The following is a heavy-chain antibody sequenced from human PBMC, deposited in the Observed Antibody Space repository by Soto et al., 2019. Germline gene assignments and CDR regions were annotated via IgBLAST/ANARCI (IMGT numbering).Heavy chain of an antibody. Sequence: HGDPLKISCKGSVYSFNTYCIGWVRQVPGKGLEWMWIISPGDSDTKYSQSFQGQVTMSVDKSSSTAYLQWNSLRASDTAMYYCARRATYYDILSGSYFDYWGQGTLVTVS. CDR2: ISPGDSDT. CDR3: ARRATYYDILSGSYFDY. V-gene: IGHV5-51*01. J-gene: IGHJ4*02. CDR1: VYSFNTYC. D-gene: IGHD3-9*01.